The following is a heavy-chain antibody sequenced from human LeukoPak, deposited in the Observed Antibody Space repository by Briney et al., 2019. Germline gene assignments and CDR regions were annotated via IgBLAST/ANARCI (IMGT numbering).Heavy chain of an antibody. D-gene: IGHD3-22*01. V-gene: IGHV3-48*03. CDR2: ISSSGSTI. Sequence: QPGGSLRLSCAASGFTFSSYEMNWVRQAPGKGREWVSYISSSGSTIYYADSVKGRFTTSRDNAKNSLYLQMNSLRAEDTAVYYCARGDSSVPGWFDPWGQGTLVTVSS. CDR1: GFTFSSYE. CDR3: ARGDSSVPGWFDP. J-gene: IGHJ5*02.